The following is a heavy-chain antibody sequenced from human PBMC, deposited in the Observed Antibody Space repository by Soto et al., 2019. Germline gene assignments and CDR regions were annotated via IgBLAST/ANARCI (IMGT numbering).Heavy chain of an antibody. CDR2: ISGSGGST. CDR1: GFTFSSYA. D-gene: IGHD2-2*01. V-gene: IGHV3-23*01. J-gene: IGHJ4*02. Sequence: PGGSLRLSCAASGFTFSSYAMSWVRQAPGKGLEWVSAISGSGGSTYYADSVKGRFTISRDNSKNTLYLQMNSLRAEDTAVYYCANSHCSSTSCYARPPFDYWGQGTLVTVSS. CDR3: ANSHCSSTSCYARPPFDY.